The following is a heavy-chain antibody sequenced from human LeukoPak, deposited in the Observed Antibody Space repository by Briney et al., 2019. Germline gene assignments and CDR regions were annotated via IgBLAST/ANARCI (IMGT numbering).Heavy chain of an antibody. CDR3: ATDKYSGSPSTAFAY. J-gene: IGHJ4*02. V-gene: IGHV1-24*01. CDR2: FDPEDGET. Sequence: GASVKVSCKVSGYTLTELSMHWVRQAPGKGLEWMGGFDPEDGETIYAQKFQGRVTMTEDTSTDTAYMELSSLRSEDTAVYYCATDKYSGSPSTAFAYWGQGTLVTVSS. D-gene: IGHD1-26*01. CDR1: GYTLTELS.